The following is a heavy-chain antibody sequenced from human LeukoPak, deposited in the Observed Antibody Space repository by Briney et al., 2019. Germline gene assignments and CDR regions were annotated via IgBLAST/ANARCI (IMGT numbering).Heavy chain of an antibody. CDR2: IYHSGST. J-gene: IGHJ3*01. CDR3: ARHGLSGITIFGVVTTSHYDAFDL. D-gene: IGHD3-3*01. Sequence: SETLSLTCAVSGYSISSGYYWGWIRQPQGKGLEWIGSIYHSGSTYYNPSLKSRVTISVDPSKNQFSLKLSAVTAADTAVYYCARHGLSGITIFGVVTTSHYDAFDLWGQATMVTVSS. CDR1: GYSISSGYY. V-gene: IGHV4-38-2*01.